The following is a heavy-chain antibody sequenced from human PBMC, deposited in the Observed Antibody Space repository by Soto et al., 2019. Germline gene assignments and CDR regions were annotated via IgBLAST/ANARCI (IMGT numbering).Heavy chain of an antibody. Sequence: ASVKVSCKASGYTFTSYGISWMRQAPGQGLEWMAWINPSNDNTNYAQSLQGRVTLTTDTSTSTAYMELRSLRSDDTAVYFCARDPFYSGSNLQVGYFDSWGQGTLVTVSS. D-gene: IGHD1-26*01. J-gene: IGHJ4*02. CDR1: GYTFTSYG. CDR2: INPSNDNT. CDR3: ARDPFYSGSNLQVGYFDS. V-gene: IGHV1-18*04.